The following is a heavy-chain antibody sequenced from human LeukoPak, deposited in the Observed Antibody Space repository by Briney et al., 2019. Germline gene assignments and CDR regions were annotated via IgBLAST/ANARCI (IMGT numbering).Heavy chain of an antibody. J-gene: IGHJ6*02. Sequence: SVKVSCKASGGTFSSYAISWVRQPPGQGLEWMGGIIPIFGTANYAQKFQGRVTITADESTSTAYMELSSLRSEDTAVYYCAREVVVVPAALPSYYYYGMDVWGQGTTVTVSS. CDR2: IIPIFGTA. V-gene: IGHV1-69*01. D-gene: IGHD2-2*01. CDR3: AREVVVVPAALPSYYYYGMDV. CDR1: GGTFSSYA.